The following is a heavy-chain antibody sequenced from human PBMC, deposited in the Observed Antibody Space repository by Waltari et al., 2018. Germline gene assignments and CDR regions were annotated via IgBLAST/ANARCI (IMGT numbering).Heavy chain of an antibody. CDR3: ARKRGRGLTYGPFFYDY. CDR2: ISVSDAT. CDR1: GFPPVTQS. V-gene: IGHV3-23*01. D-gene: IGHD5-18*01. Sequence: EVQLLESGGGFAQSGGSLILPCTASGFPPVTQSLTWVRQAPGKGLEWVSSISVSDATYYADSVKGRFTISRDNTKNTVYLQMNSLRVDDTAVYYCARKRGRGLTYGPFFYDYWGRGTLVTVAS. J-gene: IGHJ4*02.